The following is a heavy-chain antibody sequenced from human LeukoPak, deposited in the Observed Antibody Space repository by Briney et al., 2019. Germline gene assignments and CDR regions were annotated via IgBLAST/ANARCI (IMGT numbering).Heavy chain of an antibody. CDR2: LSDSGAST. J-gene: IGHJ4*02. Sequence: GSLRLSCAASGFTISNYAMSWVRQAPGKGLEWVSALSDSGASTYYADSVKGRFTVSRDSSKNTLNLQMNSLRAKDTAVYYCAKVMQDRSMNMHFDYWGPGTQVTVSS. V-gene: IGHV3-23*01. CDR1: GFTISNYA. CDR3: AKVMQDRSMNMHFDY. D-gene: IGHD5-18*01.